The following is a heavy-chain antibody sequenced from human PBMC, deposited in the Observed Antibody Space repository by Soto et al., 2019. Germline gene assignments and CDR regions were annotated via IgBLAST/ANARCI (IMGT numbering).Heavy chain of an antibody. V-gene: IGHV1-69*13. J-gene: IGHJ6*02. CDR1: GGTFSSYA. CDR3: ARHNIGRFLELLPYYYYYYGMDV. Sequence: ASVKVSCKASGGTFSSYAISWVRQAPGQGLEWMGGIIPIFGTANYAQKFQGRVTITADESTSTAYMELSSLRSEDTAVYYCARHNIGRFLELLPYYYYYYGMDVWGQGTTVTVSS. CDR2: IIPIFGTA. D-gene: IGHD3-3*01.